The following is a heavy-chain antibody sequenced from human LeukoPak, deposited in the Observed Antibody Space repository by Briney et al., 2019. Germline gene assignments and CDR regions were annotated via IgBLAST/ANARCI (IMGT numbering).Heavy chain of an antibody. CDR3: ARDAPSVGGVPAALFDY. J-gene: IGHJ4*02. Sequence: GGSLRLSCAASGFTFSSYSMNWVRQAPGKGLEWVSSISSSSSYIYYADSVKGRFTISRDNAKNSLYLQMNSLRAEDTAVYYCARDAPSVGGVPAALFDYWGQGTLVTVSS. V-gene: IGHV3-21*01. D-gene: IGHD2-2*01. CDR2: ISSSSSYI. CDR1: GFTFSSYS.